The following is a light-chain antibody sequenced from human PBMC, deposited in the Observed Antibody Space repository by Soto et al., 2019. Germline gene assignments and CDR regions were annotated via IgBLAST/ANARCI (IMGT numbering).Light chain of an antibody. CDR3: QKYNSAPRT. CDR1: QGISNY. Sequence: DIQMTQSPSSLSASVGDRVTITCRASQGISNYLAGYQQKPGKVPKLLIYAASTWQSGVPSRFSGSGSGTDFTLTISSLQPEDVATYYCQKYNSAPRTFGQGTNVEIK. CDR2: AAS. V-gene: IGKV1-27*01. J-gene: IGKJ1*01.